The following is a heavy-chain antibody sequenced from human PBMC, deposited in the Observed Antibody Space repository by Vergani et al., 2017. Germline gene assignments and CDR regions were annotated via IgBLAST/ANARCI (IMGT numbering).Heavy chain of an antibody. J-gene: IGHJ4*02. V-gene: IGHV3-21*04. CDR1: GFTFSSYS. D-gene: IGHD6-13*01. CDR2: ISSSSSYI. Sequence: EVQLVESGGGLVKPGGSLRLSCAASGFTFSSYSMNWVRQAPGKGLEWVSSISSSSSYIYYADSVKGRFTISRDNAKNSLYLQMTSLRAEDTAVYYCATSIAAAGILYGGQGTLVTVSS. CDR3: ATSIAAAGILY.